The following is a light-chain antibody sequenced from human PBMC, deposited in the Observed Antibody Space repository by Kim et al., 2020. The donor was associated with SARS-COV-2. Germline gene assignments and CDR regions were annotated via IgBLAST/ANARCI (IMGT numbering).Light chain of an antibody. V-gene: IGLV3-21*01. Sequence: VAPGQTATVHCGGDNIGDKRGYWYQQKRGQAPVLVIYYDSDRPSGIPGRFSGSNSGNTAALTISGVEAGDEGDFYCQVWDSSSVVFGGGTQLTVL. J-gene: IGLJ2*01. CDR3: QVWDSSSVV. CDR2: YDS. CDR1: NIGDKR.